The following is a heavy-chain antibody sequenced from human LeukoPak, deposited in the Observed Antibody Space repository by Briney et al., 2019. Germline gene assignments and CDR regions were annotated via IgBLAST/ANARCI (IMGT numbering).Heavy chain of an antibody. J-gene: IGHJ4*02. D-gene: IGHD3-16*01. CDR1: GYTFTGYY. CDR3: ARDRGGDTPPLGGFDY. CDR2: INPNSGGT. V-gene: IGHV1-2*02. Sequence: ASVKVSCKASGYTFTGYYMHWVRQAPGQGLEWMGWINPNSGGTNYEQKFQGTVTMTRDTSISTAYMELSRLRSDDTAVYYCARDRGGDTPPLGGFDYWGQGTLVTVSS.